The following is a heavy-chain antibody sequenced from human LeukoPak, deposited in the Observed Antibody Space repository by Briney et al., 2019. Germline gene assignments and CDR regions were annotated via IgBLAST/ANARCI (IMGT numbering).Heavy chain of an antibody. V-gene: IGHV4-61*08. CDR2: ISHRGSP. J-gene: IGHJ3*02. Sequence: SETLSLTCKVSGGSIGSVGYQWSWIRQAPGKGLEWIGYISHRGSPLYNPSLKSRVTMSVDTSENQVSLKLSSVTAADTAVYYCARDPIAAAYTNAFDIWGQGTMVTVSS. CDR1: GGSIGSVGYQ. D-gene: IGHD6-13*01. CDR3: ARDPIAAAYTNAFDI.